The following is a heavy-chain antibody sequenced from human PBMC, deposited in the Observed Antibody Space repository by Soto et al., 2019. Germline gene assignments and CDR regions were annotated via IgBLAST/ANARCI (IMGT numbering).Heavy chain of an antibody. V-gene: IGHV3-7*03. D-gene: IGHD6-19*01. CDR1: GFTFSTYW. J-gene: IGHJ3*02. CDR3: AISQYLAIDVFDI. Sequence: GGSLRLSCAATGFTFSTYWMGWVRQAPGKGLEWVANIKQDGSDKYYVDSVKGRFTISRDNAENSLYLQMNSLRAEDTAVYYCAISQYLAIDVFDIWGQGTMVTVSS. CDR2: IKQDGSDK.